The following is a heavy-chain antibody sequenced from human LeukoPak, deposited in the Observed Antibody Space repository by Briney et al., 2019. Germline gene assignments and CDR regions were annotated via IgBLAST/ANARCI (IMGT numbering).Heavy chain of an antibody. D-gene: IGHD6-6*01. CDR3: ARAGRRSSSWAWYFDY. V-gene: IGHV4-34*01. Sequence: SETLSLTCAVYGGSFSGYYWSWIRQPPGKGLEWIGEINHSGSTNYNPSLKSRVTISVDTSKNQFSLKLSSVTAADTAVYYCARAGRRSSSWAWYFDYWGQGTLVTVSS. CDR1: GGSFSGYY. CDR2: INHSGST. J-gene: IGHJ4*02.